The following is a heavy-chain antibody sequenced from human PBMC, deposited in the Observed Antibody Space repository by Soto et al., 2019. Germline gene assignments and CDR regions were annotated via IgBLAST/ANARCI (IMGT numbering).Heavy chain of an antibody. V-gene: IGHV4-59*01. CDR1: GGSISTYY. CDR2: MYNSQST. Sequence: QVQLQESGPGLVKPSETLSLTCTVSGGSISTYYWSWIRQPPGKGLEWIGYMYNSQSTNYNPSLKSRVTILVDKSKNQFSLRLSSVTAADTAMYYCARDLKGDFDYWGQGTLVTVSS. J-gene: IGHJ4*02. CDR3: ARDLKGDFDY.